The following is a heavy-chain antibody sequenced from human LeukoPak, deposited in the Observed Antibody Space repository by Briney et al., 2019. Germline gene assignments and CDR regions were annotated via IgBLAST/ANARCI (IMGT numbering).Heavy chain of an antibody. Sequence: PSETLSLTCTVSGGSISSYYWSWLRQPPGKGLEWIGYIYYSGSTNYNPSLKSRVTISVDTSKNQFSLKLSSVTAADTAVYYCASRDAYHEGYFDYWGQGTLVTVSS. J-gene: IGHJ4*02. CDR1: GGSISSYY. V-gene: IGHV4-59*01. CDR3: ASRDAYHEGYFDY. CDR2: IYYSGST. D-gene: IGHD5-24*01.